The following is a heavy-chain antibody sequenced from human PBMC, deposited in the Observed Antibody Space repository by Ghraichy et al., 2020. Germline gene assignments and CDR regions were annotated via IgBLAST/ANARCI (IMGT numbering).Heavy chain of an antibody. CDR1: GGSISSGGYS. CDR2: IYHSGST. V-gene: IGHV4-30-2*01. CDR3: AREGTAYYDFWSGIRGGAFDI. Sequence: ALNISCAVSGGSISSGGYSWSWIRQPPGKGLEWIGYIYHSGSTYYNPSLKSRVTISVDRSKNQFSLKLSSVTAADTAVYYCAREGTAYYDFWSGIRGGAFDIWGQGKMVTVSS. D-gene: IGHD3-3*01. J-gene: IGHJ3*02.